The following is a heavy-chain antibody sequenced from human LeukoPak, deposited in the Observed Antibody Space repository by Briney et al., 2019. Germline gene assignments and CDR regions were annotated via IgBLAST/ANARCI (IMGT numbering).Heavy chain of an antibody. V-gene: IGHV3-9*01. CDR1: GFTFSDYS. D-gene: IGHD3-3*01. CDR2: ISWHSGTI. Sequence: PGGSLRLSCAASGFTFSDYSMHWVRHTPGKGLEWVSGISWHSGTIVYADSVQGRFTISRDNAKNSLYLQMNSLRPEDTALYYCARRVRSSYWYYDLWGRGTLVTVSS. CDR3: ARRVRSSYWYYDL. J-gene: IGHJ2*01.